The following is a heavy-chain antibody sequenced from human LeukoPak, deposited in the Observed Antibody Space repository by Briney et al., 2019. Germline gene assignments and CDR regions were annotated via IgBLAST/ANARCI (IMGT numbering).Heavy chain of an antibody. J-gene: IGHJ4*02. Sequence: GGSLRLSCAASGFTFSTYSMNWVRQAPGKGLEWVSYISSSSSTIYYADSVKGRFTISRDNAKNSLYLQMSSLRAEDTAVYYCARGSTYYDSSGQVPFDYWGQGTLVTVSS. CDR3: ARGSTYYDSSGQVPFDY. CDR2: ISSSSSTI. V-gene: IGHV3-48*01. CDR1: GFTFSTYS. D-gene: IGHD3-22*01.